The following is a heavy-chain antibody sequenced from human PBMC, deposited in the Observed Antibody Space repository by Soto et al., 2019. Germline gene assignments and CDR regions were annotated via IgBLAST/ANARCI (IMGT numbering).Heavy chain of an antibody. J-gene: IGHJ6*03. CDR3: AGGRSYEGRYYYYYMDV. D-gene: IGHD5-12*01. CDR1: GGSISSYY. V-gene: IGHV4-59*01. CDR2: IYYSGST. Sequence: SETLSLTCTVSGGSISSYYWSWIRQPPGKGLEWIGYIYYSGSTNYNPSLKSRVTISVDTSKNQFSLKLSSVTAADTAVYYCAGGRSYEGRYYYYYMDVWGKGTTVTVSS.